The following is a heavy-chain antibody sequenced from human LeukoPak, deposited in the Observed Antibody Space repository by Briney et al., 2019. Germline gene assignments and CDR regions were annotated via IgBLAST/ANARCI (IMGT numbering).Heavy chain of an antibody. CDR1: GFTFSSYS. CDR2: ISPTSTSI. D-gene: IGHD3-22*01. J-gene: IGHJ4*02. V-gene: IGHV3-48*01. CDR3: ARDHYYDSSGYYHDY. Sequence: HAGGSLRLSCAASGFTFSSYSLNWVRQAPGKGREWVSYISPTSTSIYYAESLRGRFTVSRDNSKNSMYLQMNSLTAEDTGMYYCARDHYYDSSGYYHDYWGQGTLVTVSS.